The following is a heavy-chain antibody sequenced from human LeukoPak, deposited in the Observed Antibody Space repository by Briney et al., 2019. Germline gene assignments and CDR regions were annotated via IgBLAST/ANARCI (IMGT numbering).Heavy chain of an antibody. V-gene: IGHV3-21*01. Sequence: GGSLRLSCAASGFTFSSYSMNWVRQAPGKGLEWVSSISSSSSYIYYADSVKGRFTISRDNAKNSLYLQMNSQRAEDTAVYYCARAATTLEDYWGQGTLVTVSS. CDR2: ISSSSSYI. CDR3: ARAATTLEDY. D-gene: IGHD2-15*01. J-gene: IGHJ4*02. CDR1: GFTFSSYS.